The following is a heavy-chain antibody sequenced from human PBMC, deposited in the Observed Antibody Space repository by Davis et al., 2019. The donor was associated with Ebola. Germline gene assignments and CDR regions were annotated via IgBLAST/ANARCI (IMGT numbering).Heavy chain of an antibody. CDR1: GYSFTSYW. J-gene: IGHJ6*02. V-gene: IGHV5-10-1*01. CDR3: ARRLTGYSGDYYYGMDV. D-gene: IGHD6-13*01. Sequence: GESLKISCKGSGYSFTSYWISWVRQMPGKGLEWMGRIDPSDSYTNYSPSFQGHVTISADKSISTAYLQWSSLKASDTAMYYCARRLTGYSGDYYYGMDVWGQGTTVTVSS. CDR2: IDPSDSYT.